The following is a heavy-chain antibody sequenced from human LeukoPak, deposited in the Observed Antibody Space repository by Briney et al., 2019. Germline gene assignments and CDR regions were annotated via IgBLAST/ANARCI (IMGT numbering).Heavy chain of an antibody. CDR3: ARGQPPSYYDMDV. Sequence: HPGRSLRLSSAASGFTFSSYGMHWVRQAPGKGLEWVAVIWSDGSSKHYADSVKGRFTISRDNSKNTLYLQMNSLRAEDTAVYYCARGQPPSYYDMDVWGQGTTVSVSS. CDR1: GFTFSSYG. CDR2: IWSDGSSK. D-gene: IGHD6-13*01. J-gene: IGHJ6*02. V-gene: IGHV3-33*01.